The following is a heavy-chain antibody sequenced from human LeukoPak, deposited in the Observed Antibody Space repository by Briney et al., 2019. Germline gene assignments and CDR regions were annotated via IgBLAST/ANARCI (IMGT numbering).Heavy chain of an antibody. Sequence: GGSLRLSCAASGFTFDDYAMHWVRQAPGKGLEWVSGIIPSGHTTYYADSVGGRFTISRDNSKNTLYLQMNSLRAEDTAVYYCAKDDNYIRFLSWGQGTLVTVSS. V-gene: IGHV3-23*01. CDR2: IIPSGHTT. CDR3: AKDDNYIRFLS. D-gene: IGHD3-16*01. CDR1: GFTFDDYA. J-gene: IGHJ5*02.